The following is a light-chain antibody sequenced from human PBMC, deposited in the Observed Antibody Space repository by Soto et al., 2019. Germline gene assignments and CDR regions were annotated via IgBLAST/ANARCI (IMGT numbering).Light chain of an antibody. J-gene: IGLJ3*02. Sequence: QPLLTQPPSVSGAPGQRVTISCTGSSSNIGAGYDVHWYQQLPGTAPKLLIYGNSNRPSGVPDRFSGSKSGTSASLAITGLRAEDEADYDCQSYDSSLSGWVFGGGTKLTVL. CDR2: GNS. CDR3: QSYDSSLSGWV. CDR1: SSNIGAGYD. V-gene: IGLV1-40*01.